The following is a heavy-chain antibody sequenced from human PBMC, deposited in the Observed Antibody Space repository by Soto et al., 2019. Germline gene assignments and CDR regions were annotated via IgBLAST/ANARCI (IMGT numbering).Heavy chain of an antibody. V-gene: IGHV3-33*01. CDR2: IWYDGSNK. D-gene: IGHD1-26*01. J-gene: IGHJ4*02. CDR1: GFTFSSYG. Sequence: GGSLRLSCAASGFTFSSYGMHWVRQAPGKGLEWVAVIWYDGSNKYYADSVKGRFTISRDNSKNTLYLQMNSLRAEDTAMYYCAGGKYYFDYCGQGTLVTVSS. CDR3: AGGKYYFDY.